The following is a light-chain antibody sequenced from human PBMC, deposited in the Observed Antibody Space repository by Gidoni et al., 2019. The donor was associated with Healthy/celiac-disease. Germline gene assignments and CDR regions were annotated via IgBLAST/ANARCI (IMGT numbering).Light chain of an antibody. CDR2: QDS. CDR1: KSVDQY. CDR3: QAWDSSTASVV. V-gene: IGLV3-1*01. J-gene: IGLJ2*01. Sequence: SYELTQPPSVSVSPGQTASITCSGDKSVDQYACWYQQKPGQSPVLVIYQDSKRPSGIPERFSGSNSGNTATLTISGTQAMDEADYYCQAWDSSTASVVFGGWTKLTVL.